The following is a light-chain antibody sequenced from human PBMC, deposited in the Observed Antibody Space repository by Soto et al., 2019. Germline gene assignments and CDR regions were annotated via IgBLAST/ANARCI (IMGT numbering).Light chain of an antibody. CDR1: QDIRTE. Sequence: AIQMTQSPSSLSASVGDRVIITCRASQDIRTELGWYQQKPGKAPRLLIYGTFSLQSGVPSRFSGSGSGTEFTLTISSLQPDDFATYYCLQDFRYPRTFGQGTKVEVK. J-gene: IGKJ1*01. V-gene: IGKV1-6*01. CDR2: GTF. CDR3: LQDFRYPRT.